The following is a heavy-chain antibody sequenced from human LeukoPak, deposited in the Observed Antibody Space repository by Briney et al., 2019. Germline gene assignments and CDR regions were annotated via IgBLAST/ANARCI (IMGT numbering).Heavy chain of an antibody. CDR1: GFTFSNYE. CDR3: ARVPFDWCPFDL. D-gene: IGHD3-9*01. J-gene: IGHJ2*01. V-gene: IGHV3-21*01. CDR2: ISSSSSYI. Sequence: GGSLRLSCAASGFTFSNYEMNWVRQAPGKGLEWVSSISSSSSYIYYADSVKGRFTISRDNAKNSLYLQMNSLRAEDTAVYYCARVPFDWCPFDLWGRGTLVTVSS.